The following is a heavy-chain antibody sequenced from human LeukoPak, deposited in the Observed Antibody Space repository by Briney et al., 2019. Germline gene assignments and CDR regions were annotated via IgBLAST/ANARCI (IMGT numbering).Heavy chain of an antibody. Sequence: GGSLRLSCAASGFTFRNYDMHWVRQAPGKGLEWVAFIWSDESNRYYADSVKGRFTISRDNSKNMLYLQMNSLRAEDTAVYYCAKSLSSRGVIIPKTSRYFDYWGQGTLVTVSS. CDR1: GFTFRNYD. CDR2: IWSDESNR. CDR3: AKSLSSRGVIIPKTSRYFDY. V-gene: IGHV3-30*02. J-gene: IGHJ4*02. D-gene: IGHD3-10*01.